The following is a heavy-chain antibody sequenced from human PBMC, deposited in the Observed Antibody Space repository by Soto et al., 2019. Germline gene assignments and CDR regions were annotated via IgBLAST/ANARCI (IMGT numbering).Heavy chain of an antibody. CDR1: GLTFSKYG. J-gene: IGHJ1*01. CDR2: ISGSGDT. D-gene: IGHD2-21*02. V-gene: IGHV3-23*01. CDR3: ATYGGDSGGFEYFKH. Sequence: EVQLLESGGGLVQPGGSLRLSCAASGLTFSKYGVTWVRQAPGKGLEWVSAISGSGDTYNVDSLKGRFSISRDNSKSTRFLQMNSLRAEDTAVYYCATYGGDSGGFEYFKHWGPGTLVTVSS.